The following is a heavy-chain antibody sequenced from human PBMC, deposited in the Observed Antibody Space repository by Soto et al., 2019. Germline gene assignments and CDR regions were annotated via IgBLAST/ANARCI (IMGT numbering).Heavy chain of an antibody. V-gene: IGHV4-59*08. Sequence: QVQLQESGPGLVKSSETLSLTCTVSAGSISSYYWSWIRQPPGKGLEWIGYIYYSGSTNYNPSLKSRVTISIDTSKNQFSLNLSSVTAADTAVYYCAGGYSGYVNFDYWGQGTLVTVSS. CDR2: IYYSGST. CDR1: AGSISSYY. J-gene: IGHJ4*02. CDR3: AGGYSGYVNFDY. D-gene: IGHD5-12*01.